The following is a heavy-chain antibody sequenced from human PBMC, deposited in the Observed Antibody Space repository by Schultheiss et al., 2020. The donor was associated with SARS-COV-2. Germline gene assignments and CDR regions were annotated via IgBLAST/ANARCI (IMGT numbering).Heavy chain of an antibody. J-gene: IGHJ4*02. Sequence: SETLSLTCTVSGGSISSSSYYWGWIRQPPGKGLEWIGEINHSGSTNYNPSLKSRVTISVDTSKNQFSLKLSSVTAADTAVYYCAREVGATPPDDYWGQGTPVTVSS. CDR2: INHSGST. CDR1: GGSISSSSYY. D-gene: IGHD1-26*01. CDR3: AREVGATPPDDY. V-gene: IGHV4-39*07.